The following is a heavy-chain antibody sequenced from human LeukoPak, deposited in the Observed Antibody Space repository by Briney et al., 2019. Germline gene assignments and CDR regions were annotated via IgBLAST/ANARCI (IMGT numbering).Heavy chain of an antibody. V-gene: IGHV3-23*01. CDR3: AKDHDNTDYYYYFDS. CDR2: ISKTGRTT. Sequence: GGSLRISCAASGFSFDAYAMSWVRQAPGKGLEWVSGISKTGRTTFYTDSVKGRFTISRDNSKNTLHLQMNRLRAEDTALYYCAKDHDNTDYYYYFDSWGQGTLVTASS. D-gene: IGHD2-21*02. CDR1: GFSFDAYA. J-gene: IGHJ4*02.